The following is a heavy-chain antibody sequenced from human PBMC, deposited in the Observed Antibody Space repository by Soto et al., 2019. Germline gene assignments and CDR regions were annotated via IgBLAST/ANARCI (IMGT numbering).Heavy chain of an antibody. CDR1: GFTFSSYG. CDR3: AREFGFVRSGYYHSAFDY. V-gene: IGHV3-33*01. CDR2: IWYDGSNK. D-gene: IGHD3-22*01. J-gene: IGHJ4*02. Sequence: PVGSLRLSCAASGFTFSSYGMHWVRQAPGKGLEWVAVIWYDGSNKYYADSVKGRFTISRDNSKNTLYLQMNSLRAEDTAVYYCAREFGFVRSGYYHSAFDYWGQGTLVTVSS.